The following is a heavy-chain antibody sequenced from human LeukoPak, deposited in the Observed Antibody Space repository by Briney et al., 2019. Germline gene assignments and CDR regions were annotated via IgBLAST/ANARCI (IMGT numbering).Heavy chain of an antibody. CDR1: GFSFSNYA. CDR3: ARDISGGGNDY. V-gene: IGHV3-30-3*01. J-gene: IGHJ4*02. D-gene: IGHD5-12*01. Sequence: GGSLRLSCAASGFSFSNYAMHWVCQAPGKGLEWVAVVSYDGSKIYYADSVKGRFTISRDNSKNTLFLEMNSLRAEDTAMYYCARDISGGGNDYWGQGTLVTVSS. CDR2: VSYDGSKI.